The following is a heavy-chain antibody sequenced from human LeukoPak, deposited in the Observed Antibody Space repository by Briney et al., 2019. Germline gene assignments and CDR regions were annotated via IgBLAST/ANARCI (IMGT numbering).Heavy chain of an antibody. J-gene: IGHJ4*02. V-gene: IGHV1-18*01. CDR2: ISPYNGNT. CDR1: GYDFTSVG. Sequence: GAPVKPFCTASGYDFTSVGITWVRRAPGQGLEWMGWISPYNGNTRYAQKFQGRVAMTTDTSTTTAYMELRGPRFNDTAVYYCARAGPGSSWYFDYWGQGTLAAHSS. D-gene: IGHD6-13*01. CDR3: ARAGPGSSWYFDY.